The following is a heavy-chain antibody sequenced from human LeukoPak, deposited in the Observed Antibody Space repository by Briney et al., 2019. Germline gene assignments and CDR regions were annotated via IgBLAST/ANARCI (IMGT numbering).Heavy chain of an antibody. V-gene: IGHV1-24*01. J-gene: IGHJ4*02. D-gene: IGHD3-3*01. CDR2: FDPEDGET. CDR3: ARVPKRGFLEWLLLY. CDR1: GYTLTELS. Sequence: ASVKVSCKASGYTLTELSMHWVRQAPGKGLEWMGGFDPEDGETIYAQKFQGRVTMTEDTSTDTAYMELSSLRSEDTAVYYCARVPKRGFLEWLLLYWGQGTLVTVSS.